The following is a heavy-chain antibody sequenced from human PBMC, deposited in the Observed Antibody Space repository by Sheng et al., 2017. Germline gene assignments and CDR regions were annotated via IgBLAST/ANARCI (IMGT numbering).Heavy chain of an antibody. CDR2: ISSSGSTI. CDR1: GFTFSDYY. Sequence: QVQLVESGGGLVKPGGSLRLSCAASGFTFSDYYMSWIRQAPGKGLEWVSYISSSGSTIYYADSVKGRFTISRDNAKNSLYLQMNSLRAEDTAVYYCAREDLNYYDSSGYRHYGMDVWGQGTTVTVSS. D-gene: IGHD3-22*01. J-gene: IGHJ6*02. V-gene: IGHV3-11*04. CDR3: AREDLNYYDSSGYRHYGMDV.